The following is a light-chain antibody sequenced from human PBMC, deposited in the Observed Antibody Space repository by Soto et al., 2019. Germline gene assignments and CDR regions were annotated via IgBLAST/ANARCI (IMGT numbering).Light chain of an antibody. CDR1: QSVRSF. J-gene: IGKJ4*01. CDR3: QQRSSWPPALS. CDR2: DAS. V-gene: IGKV3-11*01. Sequence: EIVLTQSPATLSLSPGERATLSCRASQSVRSFLAWYQQKPGQAPRLLIYDASNRATGVPGRFSGSGSGTDFTLTISSLEPEDFAVYYCQQRSSWPPALSFGGATKVDIK.